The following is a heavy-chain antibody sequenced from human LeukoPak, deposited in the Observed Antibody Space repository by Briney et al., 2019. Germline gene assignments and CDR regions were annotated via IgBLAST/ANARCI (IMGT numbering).Heavy chain of an antibody. J-gene: IGHJ4*02. D-gene: IGHD6-19*01. CDR2: TSSSSSYI. Sequence: PGGSLRLSCAASGFTFSSYSMNWVRQAPGKGLEWVSSTSSSSSYIYYADSVKGRFTISRDNAKNSLYLQMNSLRAEDTAVYYCARGSSGWFFDYWGQGTLVTVSS. CDR3: ARGSSGWFFDY. V-gene: IGHV3-21*01. CDR1: GFTFSSYS.